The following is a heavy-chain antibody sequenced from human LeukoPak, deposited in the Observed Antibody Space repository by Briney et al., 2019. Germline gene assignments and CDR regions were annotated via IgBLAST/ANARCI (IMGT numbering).Heavy chain of an antibody. D-gene: IGHD3-3*01. CDR3: ARDKDYDFWSAPLSTDAFDI. J-gene: IGHJ3*02. CDR1: GYTFTSYG. V-gene: IGHV1-18*01. CDR2: ISAYNGNT. Sequence: GASVKVSCKASGYTFTSYGISWVRQAPGQGLEWMGWISAYNGNTNYAQKLQGRVTMTTDTSTSTAYMELRSLRSDDTAVYYCARDKDYDFWSAPLSTDAFDIWGQGTMVTVSS.